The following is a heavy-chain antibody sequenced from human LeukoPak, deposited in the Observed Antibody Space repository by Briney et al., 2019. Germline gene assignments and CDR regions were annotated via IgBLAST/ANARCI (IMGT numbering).Heavy chain of an antibody. D-gene: IGHD1-26*01. CDR3: ARDTQRWELRGASFDY. CDR1: GFTFDDYG. J-gene: IGHJ4*02. V-gene: IGHV3-20*01. CDR2: INWNGGST. Sequence: GGSLRLSCAASGFTFDDYGMSWVRHAPGKGLEWVSGINWNGGSTGYADSVKGRFTISRDNAKNSLYLQMNSLRAEDTALYHCARDTQRWELRGASFDYWGQGTLVTVSS.